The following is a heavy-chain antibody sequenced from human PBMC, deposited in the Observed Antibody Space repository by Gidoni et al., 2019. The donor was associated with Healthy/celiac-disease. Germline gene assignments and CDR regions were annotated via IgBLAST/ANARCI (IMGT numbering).Heavy chain of an antibody. D-gene: IGHD1-7*01. Sequence: QVQLQQWGAGMLKPSETLSLTCAGYGGSLSGYYWSWIRQPPGKGLEWIGEINHSGSTNYNPSLQSRVTISVDTSKNQFSLKLSSVTAADTAVYYCARGRELRPRAYYYYGMDVWGQGTTVTVSS. CDR2: INHSGST. V-gene: IGHV4-34*01. CDR1: GGSLSGYY. CDR3: ARGRELRPRAYYYYGMDV. J-gene: IGHJ6*02.